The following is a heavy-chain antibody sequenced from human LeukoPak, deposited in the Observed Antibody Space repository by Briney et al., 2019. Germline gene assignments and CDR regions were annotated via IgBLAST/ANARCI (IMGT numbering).Heavy chain of an antibody. Sequence: ASVKVSCKASGYTFTCYYMHWVRQAPGQGLEWMGWINPNSGGTNYAQKFQGWVTMTRDASISTAYMELSRLRSDDTAVYYCARVGSSGYYVSEEEGAFDIWGQGTMVTVSS. CDR1: GYTFTCYY. CDR2: INPNSGGT. J-gene: IGHJ3*02. D-gene: IGHD3-22*01. CDR3: ARVGSSGYYVSEEEGAFDI. V-gene: IGHV1-2*04.